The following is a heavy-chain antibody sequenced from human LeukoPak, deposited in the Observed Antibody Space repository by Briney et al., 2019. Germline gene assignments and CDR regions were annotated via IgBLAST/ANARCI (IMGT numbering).Heavy chain of an antibody. Sequence: PGGSLRLSCAASGFTFSNAWMSWVRQAPGKGLEWVGRIKSKTDGGTTDYAAPVKGRFTISRDDSKNTLYLQMNSLKTEDTAVYYCTTELGYCSSTSCYDTGYSYGLNDYWGQGTLVTVSS. D-gene: IGHD2-2*01. J-gene: IGHJ4*02. CDR1: GFTFSNAW. V-gene: IGHV3-15*01. CDR3: TTELGYCSSTSCYDTGYSYGLNDY. CDR2: IKSKTDGGTT.